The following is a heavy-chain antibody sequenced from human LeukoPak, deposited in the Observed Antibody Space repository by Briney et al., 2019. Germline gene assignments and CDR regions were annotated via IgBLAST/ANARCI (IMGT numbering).Heavy chain of an antibody. CDR3: ARGSYYGGNSR. Sequence: ASVKVSCKASGYTFSSYDINWVRQATGQGLEWVGWMNPISGNTGYAQKFQGRVTITRDNSINTTYMDLTNLRSEDTAVYYCARGSYYGGNSRWGQGTLVTVSS. CDR1: GYTFSSYD. J-gene: IGHJ4*02. CDR2: MNPISGNT. V-gene: IGHV1-8*01. D-gene: IGHD4-23*01.